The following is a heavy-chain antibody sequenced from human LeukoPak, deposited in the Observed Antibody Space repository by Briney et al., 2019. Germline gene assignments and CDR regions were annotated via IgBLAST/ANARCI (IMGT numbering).Heavy chain of an antibody. Sequence: ASVKVSCKASGYTFTGYHIHWVRQAPGQGLEWMGRINPYSGDTKSPQKFQGRVTMTRDPSITTAYMDLSSLTPDDTAVYFCARDQGSLTRSWYTGYWGQGTQVTVSS. CDR3: ARDQGSLTRSWYTGY. J-gene: IGHJ4*02. CDR1: GYTFTGYH. D-gene: IGHD6-13*01. V-gene: IGHV1-2*06. CDR2: INPYSGDT.